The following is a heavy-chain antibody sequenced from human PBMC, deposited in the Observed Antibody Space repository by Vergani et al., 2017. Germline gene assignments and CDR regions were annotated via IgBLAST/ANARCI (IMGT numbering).Heavy chain of an antibody. Sequence: EVQLVESGGGLVQPGGSLRLSCAASGFTFDDYGMSWVRQAPGKGLEWVSAISGSGGSTYYADSVKGRFTISRDNSKNTLYLQMNSLRADDTAVYYCARRRDGYNTFDYWGQGTLVTVSS. V-gene: IGHV3-23*04. CDR2: ISGSGGST. D-gene: IGHD5-24*01. CDR1: GFTFDDYG. J-gene: IGHJ4*02. CDR3: ARRRDGYNTFDY.